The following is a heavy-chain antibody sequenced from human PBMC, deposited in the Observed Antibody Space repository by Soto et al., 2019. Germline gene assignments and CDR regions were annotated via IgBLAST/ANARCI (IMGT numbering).Heavy chain of an antibody. CDR2: ISSSSSYI. J-gene: IGHJ3*02. Sequence: GGSLRLSCAASGFTFSSYAMIWVRQAPGKGLEWVSSISSSSSYIYYADSVKGRFTISRDNAKNSLYLQMNSLRAEDTAVYYCARVRSSRSRAFDIWGQGTMVTVS. V-gene: IGHV3-21*01. D-gene: IGHD4-17*01. CDR3: ARVRSSRSRAFDI. CDR1: GFTFSSYA.